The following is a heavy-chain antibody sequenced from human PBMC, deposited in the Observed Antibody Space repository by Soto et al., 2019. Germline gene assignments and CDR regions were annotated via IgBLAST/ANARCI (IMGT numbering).Heavy chain of an antibody. J-gene: IGHJ4*02. V-gene: IGHV3-48*03. CDR2: ISSTGSGT. CDR1: GFTFSSYE. CDR3: VRDLHEPLPADVPQVAN. D-gene: IGHD2-15*01. Sequence: PGGSLRLSCAASGFTFSSYEMHWVRQAPGKGLEWISYISSTGSGTRYADSVKGRFTISRDNARNSLSLQMNSLRAEDTAIYYCVRDLHEPLPADVPQVANWGQGTQVTVSS.